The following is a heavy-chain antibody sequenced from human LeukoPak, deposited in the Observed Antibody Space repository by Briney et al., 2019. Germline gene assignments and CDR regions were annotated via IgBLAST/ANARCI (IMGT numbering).Heavy chain of an antibody. CDR3: ARWETNDSSGYYYNYFDY. CDR2: IYYSGST. V-gene: IGHV4-39*01. Sequence: SETLSLTCTVSGGSISSSSYYWGWIRQPPGKGLEWIGSIYYSGSTYYNPSLKSRVTISVDTSKNQFSLKLSSVTAADTAVYYCARWETNDSSGYYYNYFDYWGQGTLVTVSS. D-gene: IGHD3-22*01. J-gene: IGHJ4*02. CDR1: GGSISSSSYY.